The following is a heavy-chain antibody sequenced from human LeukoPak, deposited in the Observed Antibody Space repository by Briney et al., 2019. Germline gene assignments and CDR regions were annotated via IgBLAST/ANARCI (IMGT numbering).Heavy chain of an antibody. V-gene: IGHV3-23*01. J-gene: IGHJ4*02. CDR1: GFTFGSYV. D-gene: IGHD6-19*01. CDR3: AKGSGPSWPYYFDY. CDR2: ITGGSDST. Sequence: PGRSLRLSCAAAGFTFGSYVMSWVRQAPGKWLEWDSAITGGSDSTYNADSVKGRFTISRDNSKNTLYLQMNTLRAEDTAVYYCAKGSGPSWPYYFDYWGQGTLVTVSS.